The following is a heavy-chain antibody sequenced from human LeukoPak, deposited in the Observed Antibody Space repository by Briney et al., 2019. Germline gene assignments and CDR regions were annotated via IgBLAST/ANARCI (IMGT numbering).Heavy chain of an antibody. CDR2: ISGSGGRT. CDR1: GFTFSSYA. Sequence: PGGSLRLSCAASGFTFSSYAMSWVRQAPGKGLEWVSGISGSGGRTYYADSVKGRFTISRDNSKNTLYLQMNSLRAEDTAVYYCTTDRDYYDSSGYYYGWGQGTLVTVSS. CDR3: TTDRDYYDSSGYYYG. D-gene: IGHD3-22*01. J-gene: IGHJ4*02. V-gene: IGHV3-23*01.